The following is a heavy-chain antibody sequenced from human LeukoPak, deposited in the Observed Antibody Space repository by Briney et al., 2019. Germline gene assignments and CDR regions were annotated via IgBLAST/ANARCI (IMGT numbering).Heavy chain of an antibody. CDR3: TRFKLSVVRGIISQPLAY. V-gene: IGHV3-7*03. CDR1: GFTFSGSW. Sequence: TGGSLRLSCAASGFTFSGSWMSWVRQAPGKGLEWVASINKDGSEKNYVDSLKGRFTISRDNAKNSLYLQMNSLRAEDTAVYYCTRFKLSVVRGIISQPLAYWGQGTLLTASS. J-gene: IGHJ4*02. CDR2: INKDGSEK. D-gene: IGHD3-10*01.